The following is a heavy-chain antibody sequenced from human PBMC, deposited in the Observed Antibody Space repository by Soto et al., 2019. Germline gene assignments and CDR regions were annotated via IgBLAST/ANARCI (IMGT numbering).Heavy chain of an antibody. CDR3: ASLVVLRYFRDGYYYMDV. V-gene: IGHV3-11*01. J-gene: IGHJ6*03. CDR1: GFTFSDYY. D-gene: IGHD3-9*01. CDR2: ISSSGSTI. Sequence: PGGSLRLSCAASGFTFSDYYMSWIRQAPGKGLEWVSYISSSGSTIYYADSVKGRFTISRDNAKNSLYLQMNSLRAEDTAVYYCASLVVLRYFRDGYYYMDVWGKGTTVTVSS.